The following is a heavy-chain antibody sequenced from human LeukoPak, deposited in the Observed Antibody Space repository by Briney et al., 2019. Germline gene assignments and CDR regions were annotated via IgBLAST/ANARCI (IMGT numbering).Heavy chain of an antibody. CDR1: GYTFTSYD. CDR2: MNPNSGNT. J-gene: IGHJ3*02. CDR3: ARVLTDYGGGYDAFDI. V-gene: IGHV1-8*01. D-gene: IGHD4-23*01. Sequence: GASVKVSCKASGYTFTSYDINWVRQATGQGLEWMGWMNPNSGNTGYAQKFQGRVTMTRNTSISTAYMELSSLRSEDTAVYYCARVLTDYGGGYDAFDIWGQGTMVTVSS.